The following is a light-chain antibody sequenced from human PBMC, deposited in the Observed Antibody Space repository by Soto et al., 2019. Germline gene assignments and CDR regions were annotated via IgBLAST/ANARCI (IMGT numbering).Light chain of an antibody. CDR1: QIVSSN. CDR2: GAS. Sequence: EIVMTQSPATLSVYPGERATLSCRASQIVSSNLAWYQQKPGQAPRLLIYGASSRATGIPVRFSGSGSGTEFTLTISSLQSEDFAVYYCQQYNNWPLTFGQGTRLENK. V-gene: IGKV3-15*01. J-gene: IGKJ5*01. CDR3: QQYNNWPLT.